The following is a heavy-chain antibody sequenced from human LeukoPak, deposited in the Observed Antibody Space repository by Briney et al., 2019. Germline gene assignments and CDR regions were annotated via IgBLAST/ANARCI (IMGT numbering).Heavy chain of an antibody. CDR1: GGSISSYY. CDR3: ARESPPIRFLEPSYYYYYYMDV. Sequence: SETLSLTCTVSGGSISSYYWSWIRQPAGKGLEWIGRIYTSGSTSYNPSLKSRVTMSVDTSKNQFSLKLSSVTAADTAVYYCARESPPIRFLEPSYYYYYYMDVWGKGTTVTVSS. D-gene: IGHD3-3*01. CDR2: IYTSGST. J-gene: IGHJ6*03. V-gene: IGHV4-4*07.